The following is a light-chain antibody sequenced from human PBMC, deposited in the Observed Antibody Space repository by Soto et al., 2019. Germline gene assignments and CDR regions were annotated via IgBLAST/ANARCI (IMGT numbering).Light chain of an antibody. Sequence: EIVMTQSPATLSVSPGERATLSCRATQSVYSNLAWYQQKPGQAPRLLIHGATTRATGIPARFSGSGSGTEFTLTISSLQSEDFAVYYCQQYNQWPPITFGQGTRLEIK. CDR2: GAT. CDR3: QQYNQWPPIT. CDR1: QSVYSN. V-gene: IGKV3-15*01. J-gene: IGKJ5*01.